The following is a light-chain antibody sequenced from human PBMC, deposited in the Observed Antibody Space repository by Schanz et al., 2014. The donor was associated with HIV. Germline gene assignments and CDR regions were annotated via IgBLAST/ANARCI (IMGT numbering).Light chain of an antibody. V-gene: IGLV1-51*01. Sequence: QSVLTQPPSVSGAPGERVTISCSGGSSNTGNHYVSWDQQLPGTAPKVLIYDNNKRFSGVPDRFSGSKSGTSASLAISGLQSEDEADYYCASYTDSATFVFGTATKLTVL. CDR3: ASYTDSATFV. CDR1: SSNTGNHY. J-gene: IGLJ1*01. CDR2: DNN.